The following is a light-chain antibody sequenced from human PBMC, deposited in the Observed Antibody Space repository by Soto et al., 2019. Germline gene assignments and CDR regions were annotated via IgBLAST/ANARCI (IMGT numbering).Light chain of an antibody. CDR3: QQYNDWPRT. CDR2: GAS. CDR1: QSVSNN. Sequence: EVVMTQSPATLSVSPGERATLSCRASQSVSNNLAWYQQKPGQAPWLLIYGASTRATGIPARFSGSGSGTEFTLTISSLLSEDFAVYYCQQYNDWPRTFGQGTKVEVK. J-gene: IGKJ1*01. V-gene: IGKV3-15*01.